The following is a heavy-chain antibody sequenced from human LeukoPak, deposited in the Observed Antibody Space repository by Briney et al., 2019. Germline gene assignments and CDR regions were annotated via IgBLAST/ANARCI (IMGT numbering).Heavy chain of an antibody. J-gene: IGHJ6*02. CDR1: GGSISSGDYY. CDR2: IYYSGST. D-gene: IGHD3-9*01. CDR3: ARAKRYFDWLSPPLVDYGMDV. V-gene: IGHV4-30-4*01. Sequence: SETLSLTCTVSGGSISSGDYYWSWIRQPPGKGLEWIGYIYYSGSTNYNPSLKRRVTISVDKSKNQFSLKLSSVTAADTAVYYCARAKRYFDWLSPPLVDYGMDVWGQGTTVTVSS.